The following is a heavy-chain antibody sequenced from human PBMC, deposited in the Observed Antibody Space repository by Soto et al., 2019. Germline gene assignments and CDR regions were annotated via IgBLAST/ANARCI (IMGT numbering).Heavy chain of an antibody. CDR1: GYTLTELS. D-gene: IGHD2-15*01. Sequence: ASVKVSCKVSGYTLTELSMHWVRQAPGKGLEWMGGFDPEDGETIYAQKFQGRVTMTEDTSTDTAYMELSSLRSEDTAVYYCATARRYCSGGSCYSDCMDVWGKGTTVTVSS. CDR2: FDPEDGET. J-gene: IGHJ6*03. V-gene: IGHV1-24*01. CDR3: ATARRYCSGGSCYSDCMDV.